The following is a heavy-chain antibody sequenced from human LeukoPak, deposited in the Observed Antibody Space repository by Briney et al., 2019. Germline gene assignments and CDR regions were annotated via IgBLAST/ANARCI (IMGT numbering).Heavy chain of an antibody. CDR3: ARAITGSQL. CDR1: XFTFSSSW. CDR2: IIQDGSAK. Sequence: PGGXLXXSCAASXFTFSSSWMXWVRQAPGKGLEWVANIIQDGSAKYYLDSVKGRFTISRDDAKNSLYLQMNSLRAEDTAVYYCARAITGSQLWGQGTLATVSS. D-gene: IGHD3-10*01. J-gene: IGHJ4*02. V-gene: IGHV3-7*01.